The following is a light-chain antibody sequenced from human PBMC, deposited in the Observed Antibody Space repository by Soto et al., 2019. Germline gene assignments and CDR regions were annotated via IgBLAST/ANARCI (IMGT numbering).Light chain of an antibody. CDR3: HQYCSSPPLT. CDR2: GAS. CDR1: QSVSSSY. Sequence: EIVLTQSPGTLSLSPGERATLSCRASQSVSSSYLAWYQQKPGQAPRLLIYGASSRATGIPDRFSGSGSGTDFTLTISRLEPDDFAVYYCHQYCSSPPLTFGGGTKVEIK. J-gene: IGKJ4*01. V-gene: IGKV3-20*01.